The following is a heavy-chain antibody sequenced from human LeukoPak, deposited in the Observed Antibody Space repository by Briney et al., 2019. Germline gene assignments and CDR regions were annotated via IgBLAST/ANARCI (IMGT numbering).Heavy chain of an antibody. CDR1: GGSISSYY. D-gene: IGHD3-22*01. Sequence: SETLSLTCTVSGGSISSYYWSWIRQPPGKGLEWIGYISYSGSTNYNPSLKSRVTISVETSKNQFSLKLSSVTAADTAVYYCARALLPYYYDSSGFGDAFDIWGQGTMVTVSS. CDR2: ISYSGST. J-gene: IGHJ3*02. V-gene: IGHV4-59*01. CDR3: ARALLPYYYDSSGFGDAFDI.